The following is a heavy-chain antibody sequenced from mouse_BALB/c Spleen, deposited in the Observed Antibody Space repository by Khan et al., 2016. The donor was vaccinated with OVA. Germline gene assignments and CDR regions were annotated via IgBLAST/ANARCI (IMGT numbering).Heavy chain of an antibody. D-gene: IGHD2-14*01. CDR3: ARVGYNRTMDD. J-gene: IGHJ4*01. Sequence: QIQLVQSGPELKKPGETVKISCTASGYTFTNYGMNWVKQAPGKGLKWMGWINTYTGEPTSADDFKGRFAFSLKTSASTAYFQINNLKKEDAGTYFCARVGYNRTMDDWGQGTSVTVSS. V-gene: IGHV9-3-1*01. CDR1: GYTFTNYG. CDR2: INTYTGEP.